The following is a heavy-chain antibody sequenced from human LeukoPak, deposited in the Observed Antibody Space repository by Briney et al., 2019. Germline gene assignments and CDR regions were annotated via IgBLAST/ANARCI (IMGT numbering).Heavy chain of an antibody. CDR2: ISGSGGST. Sequence: GGSLRLSCAASGFTFSSYAMSWVRQAPGKGLEWVSAISGSGGSTYYADSVKGRFTISRDNSKNTLYLQMNSLRAEDTAVYYCAKASYGDYVIGSSGFDYWGQGTLVTVSS. J-gene: IGHJ4*02. D-gene: IGHD4-17*01. CDR1: GFTFSSYA. CDR3: AKASYGDYVIGSSGFDY. V-gene: IGHV3-23*01.